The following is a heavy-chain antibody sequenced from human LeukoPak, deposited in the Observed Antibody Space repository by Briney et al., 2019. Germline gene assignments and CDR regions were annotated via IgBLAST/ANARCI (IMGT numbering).Heavy chain of an antibody. J-gene: IGHJ6*02. CDR3: ARAGVGTYGMDV. D-gene: IGHD1-14*01. V-gene: IGHV3-33*08. CDR1: GFTFSTYA. Sequence: PGGSLRLSCAASGFTFSTYAMSWVRQAPGKGLEWVAVIWYDGSNKYYADSVKGRFSISRDDSKKTLYLQMNSLRAEDTAVYYCARAGVGTYGMDVWGQGTTVTVSS. CDR2: IWYDGSNK.